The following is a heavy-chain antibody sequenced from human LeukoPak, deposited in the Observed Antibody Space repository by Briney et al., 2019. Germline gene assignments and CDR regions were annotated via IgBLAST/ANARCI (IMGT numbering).Heavy chain of an antibody. CDR3: ATRERYCTSASCYEWFDP. D-gene: IGHD2-2*01. J-gene: IGHJ5*02. Sequence: GGSLRLSCAASGFTFSSYAMSWVRQAPGKGLEWVSSITTSGSGTYYADSVKGRFTIFRDNSKNTLYLQVNSLRAEDTAVYYCATRERYCTSASCYEWFDPWGQGTLVTVSS. CDR2: ITTSGSGT. V-gene: IGHV3-23*01. CDR1: GFTFSSYA.